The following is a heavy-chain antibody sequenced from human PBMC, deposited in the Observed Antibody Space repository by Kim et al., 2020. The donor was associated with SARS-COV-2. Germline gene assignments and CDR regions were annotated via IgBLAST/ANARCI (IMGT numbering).Heavy chain of an antibody. Sequence: ASVKVSCKASGYTFTGYYMHWVRQAPGQGLEWMGRINPNSGGTNYAQKFQGRVTMTRDTSISTAYMELSRLRSDDTAVYYCAREIFLRKRINWFDPWGQGTLVTVSS. V-gene: IGHV1-2*06. D-gene: IGHD2-21*01. CDR3: AREIFLRKRINWFDP. J-gene: IGHJ5*02. CDR2: INPNSGGT. CDR1: GYTFTGYY.